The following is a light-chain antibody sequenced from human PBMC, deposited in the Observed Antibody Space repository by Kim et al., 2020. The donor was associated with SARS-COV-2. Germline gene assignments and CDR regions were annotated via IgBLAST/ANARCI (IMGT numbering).Light chain of an antibody. CDR2: SNN. Sequence: GQRVTISCSGSSSNIGSNAVSWCQRLPETAHKRLIFSNNRRPSGVPDRFSGSKSGTSASLAISGLQSEDEADYYCATWDDSLNGYVFGTGTKVTVL. CDR3: ATWDDSLNGYV. V-gene: IGLV1-44*01. CDR1: SSNIGSNA. J-gene: IGLJ1*01.